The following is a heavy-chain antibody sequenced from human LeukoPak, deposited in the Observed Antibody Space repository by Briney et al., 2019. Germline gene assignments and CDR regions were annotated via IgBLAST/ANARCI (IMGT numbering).Heavy chain of an antibody. J-gene: IGHJ3*01. Sequence: GGSRRLSCAASGFTFSSYAMSWVRQAPGQGLEWVSVISVSGDSTYYAYSVKGRFTISRDSSKNTLYLQMNSLRAEDTAVYYCAKNRDSSSYYPDAFDFWGQGTMVTVST. D-gene: IGHD3-22*01. CDR2: ISVSGDST. V-gene: IGHV3-23*01. CDR3: AKNRDSSSYYPDAFDF. CDR1: GFTFSSYA.